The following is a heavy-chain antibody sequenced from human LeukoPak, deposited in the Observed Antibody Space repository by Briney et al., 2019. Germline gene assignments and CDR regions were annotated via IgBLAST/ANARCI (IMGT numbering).Heavy chain of an antibody. V-gene: IGHV3-9*03. CDR1: GFTFDDYA. D-gene: IGHD5-12*01. Sequence: GRSLRLSCAASGFTFDDYAMHWVRQVPGKGLEWVSGISWNSGSIGYADSVKGRFTISRDNAKNSLYLQMNSLRAEDMALYYCAKDRHSGYGNYLERWGLGTLVTVSS. J-gene: IGHJ4*02. CDR3: AKDRHSGYGNYLER. CDR2: ISWNSGSI.